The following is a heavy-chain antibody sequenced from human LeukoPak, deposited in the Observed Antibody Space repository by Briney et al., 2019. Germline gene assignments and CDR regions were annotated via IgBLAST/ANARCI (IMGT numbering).Heavy chain of an antibody. CDR1: GFTFSSYG. CDR3: AKDTDGSGGYGDY. Sequence: PGGSLRLSCAASGFTFSSYGMSWVRQAPGKGLEWVSAISGSGGSTYYADSVKGRFTISRDNSKNALYLQMNSLRAEDTAVYYCAKDTDGSGGYGDYWGQGTLVTVSS. V-gene: IGHV3-23*01. CDR2: ISGSGGST. D-gene: IGHD3-10*01. J-gene: IGHJ4*02.